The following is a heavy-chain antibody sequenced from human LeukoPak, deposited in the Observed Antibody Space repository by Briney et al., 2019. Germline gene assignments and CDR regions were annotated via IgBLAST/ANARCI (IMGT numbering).Heavy chain of an antibody. D-gene: IGHD5-24*01. J-gene: IGHJ4*02. CDR1: GDSISSSGNF. Sequence: SETLSLTCTVSGDSISSSGNFWGWVRQPPGRGLEWIASTYYSRNTYYNPSLKSRVTIFVDTSKNQFSLKLSSVTAADTAVYYCARHEEEDGYNAKTFDYWGQGTLVTVSS. V-gene: IGHV4-39*01. CDR3: ARHEEEDGYNAKTFDY. CDR2: TYYSRNT.